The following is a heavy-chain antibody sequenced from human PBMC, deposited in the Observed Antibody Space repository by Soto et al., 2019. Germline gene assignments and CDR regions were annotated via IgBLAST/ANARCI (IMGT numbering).Heavy chain of an antibody. V-gene: IGHV3-7*01. J-gene: IGHJ4*02. Sequence: EVQVVESGGGLVQPGGSLRLSCAASGFTFSYYWMNWVRQAPGKGLEWVANIKQDGNEKYYVDSVKGRFTISRDNAKNSLYLQMNSLKAEDTAVYYCARGRHDSGSHYYFDYWGQGTLVTVSS. CDR1: GFTFSYYW. D-gene: IGHD1-26*01. CDR2: IKQDGNEK. CDR3: ARGRHDSGSHYYFDY.